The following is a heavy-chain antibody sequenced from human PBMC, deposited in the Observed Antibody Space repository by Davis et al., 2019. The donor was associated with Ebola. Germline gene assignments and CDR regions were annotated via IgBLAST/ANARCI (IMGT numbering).Heavy chain of an antibody. J-gene: IGHJ4*02. CDR3: ARGYCSSTSCLYFDY. CDR1: GYTFTGYY. V-gene: IGHV1-2*04. D-gene: IGHD2-2*01. CDR2: INPNSGGT. Sequence: ASVKVSCKASGYTFTGYYMHWVRPAPGQGLEWMGWINPNSGGTNYAQKFQGWVTMTRDTSISTAYMELSRLRSDDTAVYYCARGYCSSTSCLYFDYWGQGTLVTVSS.